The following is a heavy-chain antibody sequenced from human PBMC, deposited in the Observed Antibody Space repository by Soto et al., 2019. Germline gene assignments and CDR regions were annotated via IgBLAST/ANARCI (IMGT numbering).Heavy chain of an antibody. CDR3: ARHRRTTVAKFYFDN. CDR2: IFDSGNA. D-gene: IGHD4-4*01. J-gene: IGHJ4*02. Sequence: PSETLSLTCTVSGGSINSYCWSWIRQPPGKGLEWIAYIFDSGNANYNPSLKSRVTISVDTSKNQFSLKLTSVTAADTAVYYCARHRRTTVAKFYFDNGGQGALVTV. CDR1: GGSINSYC. V-gene: IGHV4-59*08.